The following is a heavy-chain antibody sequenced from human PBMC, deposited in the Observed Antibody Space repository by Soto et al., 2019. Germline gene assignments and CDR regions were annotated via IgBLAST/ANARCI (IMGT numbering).Heavy chain of an antibody. V-gene: IGHV1-8*01. J-gene: IGHJ5*01. CDR1: GYTFTSYD. CDR3: ERGRMIVAGGFVS. CDR2: MNPSTGNT. Sequence: QVQLVQSGAEVKKPGASVKVSCKASGYTFTSYDIIWVRQATGQGLEWMGWMNPSTGNTDSAGKLWSRITMAGNTSKSTVSMELCSLSFEDTAVESCERGRMIVAGGFVSWGQGTLVTIS. D-gene: IGHD3-22*01.